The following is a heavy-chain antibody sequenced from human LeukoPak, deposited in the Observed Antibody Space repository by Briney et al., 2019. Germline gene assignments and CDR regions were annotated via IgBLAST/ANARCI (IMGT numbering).Heavy chain of an antibody. CDR3: ARDGTAAGLYFDL. J-gene: IGHJ4*01. D-gene: IGHD6-13*01. CDR1: GFTFTDYW. CDR2: IRQDGGEK. Sequence: GGSLRLSCAVSGFTFTDYWMNWVRQAPGKGLEWVACIRQDGGEKSYVDSVKGRFTISRDNTKSSLYLQINSLRAEDTAVYYCARDGTAAGLYFDLWGQGTLVTVSS. V-gene: IGHV3-7*01.